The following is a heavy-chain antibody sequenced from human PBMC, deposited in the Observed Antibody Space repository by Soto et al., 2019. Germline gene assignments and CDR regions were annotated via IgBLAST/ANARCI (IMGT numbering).Heavy chain of an antibody. V-gene: IGHV3-23*01. Sequence: EVQMLESGGGLVQPGGSLRLSCAASGFTFSSYTMSWVRQGPGKGLEWVSGISSSGGSTVYADSVKGRFTISRDNFKNTLYLQMNSLRAEDTAVDYCAKGWGDYWGQGTPVIVSS. D-gene: IGHD7-27*01. CDR3: AKGWGDY. CDR2: ISSSGGST. CDR1: GFTFSSYT. J-gene: IGHJ4*02.